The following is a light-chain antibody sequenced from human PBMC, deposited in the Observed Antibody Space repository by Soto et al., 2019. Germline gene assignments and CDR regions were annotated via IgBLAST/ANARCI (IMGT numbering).Light chain of an antibody. CDR1: QSVSSSY. Sequence: EIVLTQSPGTLSLSPGERATLSYRASQSVSSSYLAWYQQNPGQAPRLLIYDTSSRATGIPDRFSGSGSGTDFTLTISRLEPEDFAVYYCQQYGSSRTFGQGTKVDIK. J-gene: IGKJ1*01. CDR2: DTS. V-gene: IGKV3-20*01. CDR3: QQYGSSRT.